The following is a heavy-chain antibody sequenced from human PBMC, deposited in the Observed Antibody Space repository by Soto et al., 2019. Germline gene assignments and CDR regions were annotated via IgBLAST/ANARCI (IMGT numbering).Heavy chain of an antibody. CDR1: GFTFNIYA. J-gene: IGHJ3*02. Sequence: PGGSLRLSCAASGFTFNIYALHWVRQAPGKGLEWVAVISFDGTKKYYSDSVKGRFTISRDDSKNSLYLQLNNLKSEDTAVYSCTRGYSGLAIYALDIWGPGTMVTVSS. CDR3: TRGYSGLAIYALDI. V-gene: IGHV3-30-3*01. D-gene: IGHD5-12*01. CDR2: ISFDGTKK.